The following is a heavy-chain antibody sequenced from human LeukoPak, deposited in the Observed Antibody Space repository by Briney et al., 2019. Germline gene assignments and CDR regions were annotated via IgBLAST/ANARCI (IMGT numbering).Heavy chain of an antibody. CDR1: GFTFSSYG. V-gene: IGHV3-30*18. CDR2: ISYDGSNK. J-gene: IGHJ3*02. Sequence: GGSLRLSCAASGFTFSSYGMHWVRQAPGKGLEWVAVISYDGSNKYYADSVKGRFTISRDNSKNTLYLQMNSLRAEDTAVYYCAKDKGIVVVPAAPPRAFDIWGQGTMVTVSS. CDR3: AKDKGIVVVPAAPPRAFDI. D-gene: IGHD2-2*01.